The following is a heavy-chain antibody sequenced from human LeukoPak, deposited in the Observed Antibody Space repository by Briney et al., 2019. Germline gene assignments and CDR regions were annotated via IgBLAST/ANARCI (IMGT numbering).Heavy chain of an antibody. Sequence: ASMKVSCKASGYTFTGYYIHWVRQAPGQGLEWMGWINPNSGGTNYAQKFQGRVTMTRDTSISTAYMELSRLRSDDTAVYYCARDTARITIFGVAKYMDVWGKGTTVTVSS. CDR2: INPNSGGT. V-gene: IGHV1-2*02. CDR3: ARDTARITIFGVAKYMDV. J-gene: IGHJ6*03. CDR1: GYTFTGYY. D-gene: IGHD3-3*01.